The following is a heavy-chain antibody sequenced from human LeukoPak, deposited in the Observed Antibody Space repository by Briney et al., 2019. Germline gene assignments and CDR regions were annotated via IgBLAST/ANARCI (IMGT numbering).Heavy chain of an antibody. CDR2: ISYDGSNK. J-gene: IGHJ6*02. D-gene: IGHD4-17*01. CDR3: ARKYGDPSDYGMDV. V-gene: IGHV3-30*04. Sequence: PGGSLRLSCAASGFTFSSYAMHWVRQAPGKGLEWVAVISYDGSNKYYADSVKGRFTISRDNSKNTLYLQMNSLGAEDAAVYYCARKYGDPSDYGMDVWGQGTTVTVSS. CDR1: GFTFSSYA.